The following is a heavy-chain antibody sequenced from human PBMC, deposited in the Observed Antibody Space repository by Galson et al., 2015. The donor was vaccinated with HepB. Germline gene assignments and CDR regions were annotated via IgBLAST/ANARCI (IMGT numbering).Heavy chain of an antibody. J-gene: IGHJ4*02. CDR1: GGSISSYY. D-gene: IGHD4-17*01. Sequence: LTCTVSGGSISSYYWSWIRQPPGKGLEWIGYIYYSGSTYYNPSLKSRVTISVDTSKNQFSLKLSSVTAADTAVYYCASISTQWGNNYGEDVGYFDYWGQGTLVTASS. V-gene: IGHV4-59*06. CDR3: ASISTQWGNNYGEDVGYFDY. CDR2: IYYSGST.